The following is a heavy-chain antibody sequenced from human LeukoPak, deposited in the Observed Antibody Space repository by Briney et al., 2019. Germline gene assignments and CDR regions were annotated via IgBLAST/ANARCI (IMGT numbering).Heavy chain of an antibody. Sequence: GASVKVSCKASGGTFSSYAISWVRQAPGQGLEWMGWISAYNGNTNYAQKLQGRVTMTTDTSTSTAYMELRSLRSDDTAVYYCARDRVIWFGELPYHWGQGTLVTVSS. J-gene: IGHJ5*02. V-gene: IGHV1-18*01. CDR1: GGTFSSYA. CDR2: ISAYNGNT. D-gene: IGHD3-10*01. CDR3: ARDRVIWFGELPYH.